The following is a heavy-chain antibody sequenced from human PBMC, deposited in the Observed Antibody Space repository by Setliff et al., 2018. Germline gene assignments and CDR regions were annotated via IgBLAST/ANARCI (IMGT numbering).Heavy chain of an antibody. CDR2: IYTSGTT. J-gene: IGHJ5*02. CDR3: ARERQGGFLEWSPLDP. D-gene: IGHD3-3*01. CDR1: GASIGSGSHY. Sequence: SETLSLTCTVSGASIGSGSHYWSWIRQPAGRGLEWIGRIYTSGTTNYSPSLKSRVSISSDTSKNVISLHLTSVTAADTARYFCARERQGGFLEWSPLDPWGQGILVTVSS. V-gene: IGHV4-61*02.